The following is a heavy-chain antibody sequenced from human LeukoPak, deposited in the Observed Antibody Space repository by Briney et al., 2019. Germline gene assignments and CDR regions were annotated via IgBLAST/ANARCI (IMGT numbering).Heavy chain of an antibody. D-gene: IGHD2-2*01. Sequence: ASVKVSCKASGYTFTSYYMHWVRQAPGQGLEWMGIINPSGGSTSYAQKFQGRVTMIRDTSTSTVYMELSSLRSEDTAVYYCARDPDGYCSSTSCYPVFDYWGQGTLVTVSS. CDR1: GYTFTSYY. V-gene: IGHV1-46*01. J-gene: IGHJ4*02. CDR3: ARDPDGYCSSTSCYPVFDY. CDR2: INPSGGST.